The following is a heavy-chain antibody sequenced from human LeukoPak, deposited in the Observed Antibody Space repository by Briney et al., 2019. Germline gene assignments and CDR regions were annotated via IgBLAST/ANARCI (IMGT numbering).Heavy chain of an antibody. Sequence: SETLSLTCTVSGGSISSYYWSWIRQPPGKGLEWIGYIYYSGSTNYNPSLKSRVTISVDTSKNQFSLKLSSVTAADTAVYYCARAWGLDGDYGFDYWGQGTLVTVSS. J-gene: IGHJ4*02. D-gene: IGHD4-17*01. CDR1: GGSISSYY. CDR3: ARAWGLDGDYGFDY. CDR2: IYYSGST. V-gene: IGHV4-59*01.